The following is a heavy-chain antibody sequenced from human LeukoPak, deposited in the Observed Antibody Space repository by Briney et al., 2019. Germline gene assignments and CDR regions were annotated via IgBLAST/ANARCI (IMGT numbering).Heavy chain of an antibody. Sequence: GGSLRLSCAASGFTFSSYGMSWVRQAPGKGLEWVSAISGSGGSTYYADSVKGRFTISRDNSKNTLYLQMNSLRAEDTAVYYCAKDGLMITFGGVIATHFDYWGQGTLVTVSS. J-gene: IGHJ4*02. D-gene: IGHD3-16*02. CDR2: ISGSGGST. CDR1: GFTFSSYG. CDR3: AKDGLMITFGGVIATHFDY. V-gene: IGHV3-23*01.